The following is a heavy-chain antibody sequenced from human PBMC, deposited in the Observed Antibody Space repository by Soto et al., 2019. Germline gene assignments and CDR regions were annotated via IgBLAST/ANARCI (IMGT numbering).Heavy chain of an antibody. V-gene: IGHV1-69*13. CDR2: IIPIFGTA. D-gene: IGHD3-3*01. CDR3: PTGSLGQGGVGYSYYGMDV. CDR1: GGTFSSYA. J-gene: IGHJ6*02. Sequence: SVKVSCKASGGTFSSYAISWVRQAPGQGLEWMGGIIPIFGTANYAQKFKGRVTITADEYTSTAYMELSSLRSEDTAVYYCPTGSLGQGGVGYSYYGMDVWGQGTTVTVSS.